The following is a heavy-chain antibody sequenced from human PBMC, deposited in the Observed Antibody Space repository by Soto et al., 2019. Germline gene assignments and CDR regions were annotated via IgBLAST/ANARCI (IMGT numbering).Heavy chain of an antibody. CDR3: AIYYDSSGYYYIPNWFDP. V-gene: IGHV1-69*13. Sequence: ASVKVSCKASGGTFSSYAISWVRQAPGQGLEWMGGIIPIFGTANYAQKFQGRVTITADESTSTAYMELSSLRSEDTAVYYCAIYYDSSGYYYIPNWFDPWGQGTLVTVSS. CDR1: GGTFSSYA. CDR2: IIPIFGTA. J-gene: IGHJ5*02. D-gene: IGHD3-22*01.